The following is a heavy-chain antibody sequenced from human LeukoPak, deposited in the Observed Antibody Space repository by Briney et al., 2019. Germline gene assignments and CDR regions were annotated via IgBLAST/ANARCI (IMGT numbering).Heavy chain of an antibody. CDR1: GFTFSSYW. Sequence: PGGSLRLSCAASGFTFSSYWMSWVRQAPGRGLEWVANIKQDGSEKYYVHSVKGRFTISRDNAKNSLYLQMNSLRSEDTAVYYCARYYYGSGSYSYPRYYFDYWGQGTLVTVSS. V-gene: IGHV3-7*01. CDR2: IKQDGSEK. D-gene: IGHD3-10*01. CDR3: ARYYYGSGSYSYPRYYFDY. J-gene: IGHJ4*02.